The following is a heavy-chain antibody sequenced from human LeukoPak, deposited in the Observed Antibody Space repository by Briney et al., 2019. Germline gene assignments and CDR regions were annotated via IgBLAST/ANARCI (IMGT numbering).Heavy chain of an antibody. V-gene: IGHV3-23*01. CDR2: ISGSGGRT. Sequence: GGSLRLSCAASRFTFCNYAMNWGRQAPGEGLGWVSGISGSGGRTYYADSVKGRFTISRDNSKNSLYLQMNSLRAEDTAVYYCAELGITMIGGVWGKGTTVTISS. D-gene: IGHD3-10*02. J-gene: IGHJ6*04. CDR1: RFTFCNYA. CDR3: AELGITMIGGV.